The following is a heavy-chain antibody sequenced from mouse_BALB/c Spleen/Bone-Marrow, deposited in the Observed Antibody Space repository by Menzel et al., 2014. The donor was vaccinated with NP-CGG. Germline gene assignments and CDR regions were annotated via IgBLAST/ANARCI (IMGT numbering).Heavy chain of an antibody. CDR3: AREGTFYYALDY. Sequence: VQLVESGPGLVAPSQSLSITCTVSGFSLNSFGVHWVRQPPGKGLEWLGVIWPGGSTNYNSALMSRLSISKDNSKSQVFSKMNSLQTDDTAMYYCAREGTFYYALDYWGQGTSVTVSS. CDR2: IWPGGST. J-gene: IGHJ4*01. V-gene: IGHV2-9*02. CDR1: GFSLNSFG.